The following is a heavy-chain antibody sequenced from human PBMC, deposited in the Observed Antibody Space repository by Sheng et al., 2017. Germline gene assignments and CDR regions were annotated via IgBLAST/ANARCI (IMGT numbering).Heavy chain of an antibody. V-gene: IGHV1-69*05. CDR2: IISVFGTT. J-gene: IGHJ4*02. CDR1: GGTFSSFP. Sequence: QVQLVQSGAEVKMPGSSVKVSCRASGGTFSSFPLTWVRQAPGQGLERMGVIISVFGTTDYAPQFQGRLTITTDGSTTTGYMELSSLRLDDTAVYYCATGGGSYGAFDNWGQGTLVTVSS. D-gene: IGHD1-26*01. CDR3: ATGGGSYGAFDN.